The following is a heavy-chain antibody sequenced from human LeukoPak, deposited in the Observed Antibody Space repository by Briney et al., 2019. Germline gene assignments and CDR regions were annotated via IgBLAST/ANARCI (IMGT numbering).Heavy chain of an antibody. CDR1: GGSFSGYY. Sequence: SETLSLTCAVYGGSFSGYYWSWLRQPPGKGLEWIGEINHSGSTNYNPSLKSRVTISVDTSKNQFSLKLSSVTAADTAVYYCARTRYDSSGNDYWGQGTLVTVSS. J-gene: IGHJ4*02. D-gene: IGHD3-22*01. CDR2: INHSGST. V-gene: IGHV4-34*01. CDR3: ARTRYDSSGNDY.